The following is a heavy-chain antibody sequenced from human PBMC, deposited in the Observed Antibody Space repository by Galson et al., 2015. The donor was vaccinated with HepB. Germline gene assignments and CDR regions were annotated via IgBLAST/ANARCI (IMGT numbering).Heavy chain of an antibody. V-gene: IGHV3-23*01. CDR2: ISGTGVTT. Sequence: SLRLSCAASGFTFGSYDMNWVRQAPGKGLEWVSGISGTGVTTYYADSVKGRFTISRDNSKNTLYVQMYGLRAEDTALYYCAKAGMTSTWGYFDSWGQGSLVAVSS. CDR1: GFTFGSYD. CDR3: AKAGMTSTWGYFDS. D-gene: IGHD1-26*01. J-gene: IGHJ4*02.